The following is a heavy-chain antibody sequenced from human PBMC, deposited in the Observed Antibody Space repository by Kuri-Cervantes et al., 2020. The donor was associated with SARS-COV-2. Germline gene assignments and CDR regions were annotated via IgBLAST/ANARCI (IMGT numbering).Heavy chain of an antibody. CDR2: ISSSSSYI. J-gene: IGHJ6*03. V-gene: IGHV3-21*01. Sequence: GESLKISCAASGFTFSSYWMHWVRQAPGKGLEWVSSISSSSSYIYYADSVKGRFTISRDNAKNSLYLQMNSLRAEDTAVYYCARVRNDYYYYCYMDVWGKGTTVTVSS. CDR3: ARVRNDYYYYCYMDV. CDR1: GFTFSSYW.